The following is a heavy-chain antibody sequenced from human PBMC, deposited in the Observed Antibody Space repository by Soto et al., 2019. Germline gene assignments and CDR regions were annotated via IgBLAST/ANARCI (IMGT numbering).Heavy chain of an antibody. CDR1: GGSVSSGNYY. Sequence: PSETLSLTCTFSGGSVSSGNYYWSWIRQPPGKGLEWIGYIFHTGTTNYNPSLKSRVTISLDTSMNQFSLKLSSVTPADTAVYYCTRAPVSGSYCFEFWRQGTPVNVSS. J-gene: IGHJ4*02. CDR3: TRAPVSGSYCFEF. V-gene: IGHV4-61*01. D-gene: IGHD1-26*01. CDR2: IFHTGTT.